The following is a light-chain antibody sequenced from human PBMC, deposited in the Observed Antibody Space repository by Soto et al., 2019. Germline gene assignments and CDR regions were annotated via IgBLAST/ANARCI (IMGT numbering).Light chain of an antibody. CDR1: QRVSRSY. CDR3: HQYDSSPLT. CDR2: GAS. V-gene: IGKV3-20*01. Sequence: EIVLTQSPCTLSLSPGERATLSCRASQRVSRSYLAWYQQKPGQAPRLLIYGASSRATGIPDRFSGSGSGTDFTLTISRLEPEDFAVYYCHQYDSSPLTFGGGTKVEIK. J-gene: IGKJ4*01.